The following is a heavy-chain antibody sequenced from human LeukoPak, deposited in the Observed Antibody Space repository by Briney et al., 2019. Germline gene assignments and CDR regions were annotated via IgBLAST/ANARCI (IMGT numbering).Heavy chain of an antibody. D-gene: IGHD2-15*01. CDR2: TNPSGGST. Sequence: ASVKVSCKASGYTFTSYYMHWVRQAPGQGLEWMGITNPSGGSTSYAQKFQGRVTMTRDTSTSTVYMELSSLRSEDTAVYYCARGPVVVVAATSLDYWGQGTLVTVSS. CDR3: ARGPVVVVAATSLDY. V-gene: IGHV1-46*01. J-gene: IGHJ4*02. CDR1: GYTFTSYY.